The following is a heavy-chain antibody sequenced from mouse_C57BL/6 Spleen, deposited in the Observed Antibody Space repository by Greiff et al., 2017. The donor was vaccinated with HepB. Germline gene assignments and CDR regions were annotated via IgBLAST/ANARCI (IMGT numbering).Heavy chain of an antibody. CDR2: IDPSDSET. CDR1: GYTFTSYW. Sequence: QVQLKQSGAELVRPGSSVKLSCKASGYTFTSYWMHWVKQRPIQGLEWIGNIDPSDSETHYNQKFKDKATLTVDKSSSTAYMQLSSLTSEDSAVYYCARWGTTVVDAMDYWGQGTSVTVSS. D-gene: IGHD1-1*01. J-gene: IGHJ4*01. V-gene: IGHV1-52*01. CDR3: ARWGTTVVDAMDY.